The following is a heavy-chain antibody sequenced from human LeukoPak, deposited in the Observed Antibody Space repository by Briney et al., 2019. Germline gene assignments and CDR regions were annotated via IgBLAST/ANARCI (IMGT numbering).Heavy chain of an antibody. D-gene: IGHD5-12*01. CDR2: IIAILDTA. V-gene: IGHV1-69*08. CDR3: VRSGYDYDWFDP. CDR1: GGXFSDYS. Sequence: ASVKVSCNASGGXFSDYSISWVRQAPGQGLEWMGRIIAILDTAHYAQKFQGRFTITADKSTTTVYMELSSLRSDDTAVYYCVRSGYDYDWFDPWGQGTLVTVSS. J-gene: IGHJ5*02.